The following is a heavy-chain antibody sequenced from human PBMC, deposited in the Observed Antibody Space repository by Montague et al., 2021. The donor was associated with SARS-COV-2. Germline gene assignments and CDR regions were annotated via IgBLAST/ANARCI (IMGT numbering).Heavy chain of an antibody. CDR2: VYYSGST. CDR3: ARLGFVELWLNLGWFDP. V-gene: IGHV4-39*01. J-gene: IGHJ5*02. CDR1: GDSIRSSGYY. Sequence: SETLSLTCSVSGDSIRSSGYYWGWIRQPPGKGLEWIGTVYYSGSTNYNPSLKSRVTMPVDTSKNQFSLELRSVTAADTAVYYGARLGFVELWLNLGWFDPWGQGTLVTVSS. D-gene: IGHD3-16*02.